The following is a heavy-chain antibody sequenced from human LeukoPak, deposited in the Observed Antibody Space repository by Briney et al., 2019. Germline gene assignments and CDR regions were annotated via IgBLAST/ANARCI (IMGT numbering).Heavy chain of an antibody. J-gene: IGHJ6*03. CDR2: IYSGGST. CDR3: ARDSGSLVATRDYYYMDV. Sequence: GGSLRLSCAASGFTFSNYAMSWVRQAPGKGLEWVSVIYSGGSTYYADSVKGRFTISRDNSKNTLYLQMNSLRAEDTAVYYCARDSGSLVATRDYYYMDVWGKGTTVTVSS. CDR1: GFTFSNYA. D-gene: IGHD5-12*01. V-gene: IGHV3-66*01.